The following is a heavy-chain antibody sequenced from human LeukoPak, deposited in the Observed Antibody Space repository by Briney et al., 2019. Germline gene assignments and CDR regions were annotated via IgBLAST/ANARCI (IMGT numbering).Heavy chain of an antibody. CDR1: GGSIGGDH. CDR2: ISYTGST. J-gene: IGHJ4*02. D-gene: IGHD6-19*01. CDR3: ARAVTGTSLVDF. V-gene: IGHV4-59*08. Sequence: PSETLSLTCTISGGSIGGDHWSWLRPAPGKGLEWIGYISYTGSTSYNPSLRSRVTISLNTPENQFSLRLTSVTAADTAVYYCARAVTGTSLVDFWGQGTLVAVSS.